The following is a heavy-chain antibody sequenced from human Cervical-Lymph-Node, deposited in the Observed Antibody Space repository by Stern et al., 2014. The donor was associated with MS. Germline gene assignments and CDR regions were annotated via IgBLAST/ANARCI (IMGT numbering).Heavy chain of an antibody. D-gene: IGHD3-22*01. CDR3: ARIMTSGYYYDAFDI. V-gene: IGHV2-26*01. J-gene: IGHJ3*02. Sequence: QVTLKESGPVLVKPTETLTLTCTVSGFSLSNPKLGVSWIRQPPGKALEWLAHIVSNDEKSYSTSLKSRLTISRDTSKSQVVLTMTNMDPVDTATYYCARIMTSGYYYDAFDIWGQGTMVTVSS. CDR1: GFSLSNPKLG. CDR2: IVSNDEK.